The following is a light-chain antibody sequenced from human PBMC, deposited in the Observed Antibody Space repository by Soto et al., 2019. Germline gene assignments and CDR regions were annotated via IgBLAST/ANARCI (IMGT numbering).Light chain of an antibody. CDR3: SSYAGSSNLGV. V-gene: IGLV2-8*01. CDR2: EVT. CDR1: SSDVGGYNF. J-gene: IGLJ3*02. Sequence: QSVLTQPSSASGSPGQSVTISCTGTSSDVGGYNFVSWYQQHPGKAPKLMIYEVTKRPSGVPSRFSGSKSGNTASLTVSGLQAEDEADYYCSSYAGSSNLGVFGGGTKVTVL.